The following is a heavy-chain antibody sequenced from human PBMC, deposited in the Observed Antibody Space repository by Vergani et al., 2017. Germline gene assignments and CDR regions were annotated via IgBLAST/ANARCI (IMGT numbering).Heavy chain of an antibody. V-gene: IGHV4-34*01. Sequence: QVQLQQWGAGLLKPSETLSLTCAVYGGSFSGYYWSWIRQPPGKGLEWIGEINHSGSTNYNPSLKSRVTISVDTSKNQFSLKLSSVTAADTAVYYFARVPAGYSYGKRRAYYFDYWGQGTLVTVSS. CDR2: INHSGST. CDR1: GGSFSGYY. D-gene: IGHD5-18*01. CDR3: ARVPAGYSYGKRRAYYFDY. J-gene: IGHJ4*02.